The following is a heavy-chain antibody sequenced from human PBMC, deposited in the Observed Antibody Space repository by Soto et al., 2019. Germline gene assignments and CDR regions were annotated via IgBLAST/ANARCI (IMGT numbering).Heavy chain of an antibody. CDR3: AREYSSSGAYNWFDP. J-gene: IGHJ5*02. D-gene: IGHD6-6*01. CDR2: IYHSGST. CDR1: GGSISSGGYS. Sequence: LQLQESGSGLVKPSQTLSLTCAVSGGSISSGGYSWSWIRQPPGKGLEWIGYIYHSGSTYYNPSLKSRVTISVDRSKNQFSLKLSSVTAADTAVYYCAREYSSSGAYNWFDPWGQGTLVTVSS. V-gene: IGHV4-30-2*01.